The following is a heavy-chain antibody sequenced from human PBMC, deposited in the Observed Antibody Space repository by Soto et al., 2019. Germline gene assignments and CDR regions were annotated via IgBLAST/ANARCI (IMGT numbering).Heavy chain of an antibody. V-gene: IGHV4-30-4*01. CDR3: GRGHYNSGSYTSGTDV. Sequence: SETLSLTCTVSGGSISSGDYYWSWIRQPPGKGLEWIGYIYYSGSTYYNPSLKSRVTTSVDTSKNQFTLNLKSVTAADTAAYFCGRGHYNSGSYTSGTDVWGQGTTVTVSS. D-gene: IGHD3-10*01. CDR1: GGSISSGDYY. CDR2: IYYSGST. J-gene: IGHJ6*02.